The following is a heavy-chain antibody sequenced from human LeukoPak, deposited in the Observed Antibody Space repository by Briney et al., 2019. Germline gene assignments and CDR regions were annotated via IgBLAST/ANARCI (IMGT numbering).Heavy chain of an antibody. Sequence: SETLSLTCAVYGGSFSGYYWSWIRQPPGKGLEWIGEINHSGSTNYNPSLKSRVTISVDTSKNQFSLKLSSVTAADTAVYYCARARIRLRYLVKENRRDYFDYWGQGTLVTVSS. V-gene: IGHV4-34*01. J-gene: IGHJ4*02. CDR2: INHSGST. D-gene: IGHD3-9*01. CDR1: GGSFSGYY. CDR3: ARARIRLRYLVKENRRDYFDY.